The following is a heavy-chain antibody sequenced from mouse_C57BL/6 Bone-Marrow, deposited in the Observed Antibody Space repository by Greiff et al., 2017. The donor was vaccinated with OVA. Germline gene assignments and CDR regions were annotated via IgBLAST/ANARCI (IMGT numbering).Heavy chain of an antibody. V-gene: IGHV1-50*01. Sequence: QVQLQQPGAELVKPGASVKLSCKASGYTFTSYWMQWVKQRPGQGLEWIGEIDPSDSYTNYNQKFKGKATLTVDTSSSTAYMQLSSLTSEDSAVYYCARWLRHWYFDVWGTGTTVTVSS. CDR3: ARWLRHWYFDV. J-gene: IGHJ1*03. CDR2: IDPSDSYT. CDR1: GYTFTSYW. D-gene: IGHD2-2*01.